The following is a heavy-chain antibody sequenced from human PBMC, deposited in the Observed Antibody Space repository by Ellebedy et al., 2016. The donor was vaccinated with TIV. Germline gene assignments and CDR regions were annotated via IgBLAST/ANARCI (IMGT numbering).Heavy chain of an antibody. J-gene: IGHJ6*02. CDR3: ARDRIVGSSSPYYNGMDV. V-gene: IGHV1-46*01. CDR1: GYTFTSYY. CDR2: IDPSGCST. D-gene: IGHD1-26*01. Sequence: AASVKVSCKASGYTFTSYYMHWVRQAPGQGLEWMGVIDPSGCSTDYAQKFQGRVTMTRDPSTSTVYMELSSLRSDDTAVYYCARDRIVGSSSPYYNGMDVWGQGTTVTVSS.